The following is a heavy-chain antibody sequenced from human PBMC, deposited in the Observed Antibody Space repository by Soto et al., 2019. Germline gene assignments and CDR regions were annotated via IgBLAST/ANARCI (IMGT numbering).Heavy chain of an antibody. V-gene: IGHV3-53*01. CDR3: ARDRYSSSSLYGAYYYYGMDV. CDR1: GFTVSSNY. J-gene: IGHJ6*02. Sequence: GGSLRLSCXASGFTVSSNYMSWVRQAPGKGLEWVSVIYSGGSTYYADSVKGRFTISRDNSKNTLYLQMNSLRAEDTAVYYCARDRYSSSSLYGAYYYYGMDVWGQGTTVTVSS. CDR2: IYSGGST. D-gene: IGHD6-6*01.